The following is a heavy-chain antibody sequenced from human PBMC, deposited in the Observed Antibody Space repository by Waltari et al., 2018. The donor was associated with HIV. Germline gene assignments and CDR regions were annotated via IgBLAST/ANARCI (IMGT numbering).Heavy chain of an antibody. Sequence: QVQLQESGPGLVKPSETLSLSCTASNGSISSYYWSWIRQPPGKGLEWIGYIYYSGSTSYNPSLKSRVTISVDTSKNQFSLNLSSVTAADTAVYYCARTFRGKGFDYWGQGTLVSVSS. CDR3: ARTFRGKGFDY. D-gene: IGHD3-16*01. J-gene: IGHJ4*02. CDR2: IYYSGST. V-gene: IGHV4-59*01. CDR1: NGSISSYY.